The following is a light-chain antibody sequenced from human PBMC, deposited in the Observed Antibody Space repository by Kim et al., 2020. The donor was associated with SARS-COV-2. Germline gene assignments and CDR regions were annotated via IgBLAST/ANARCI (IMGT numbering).Light chain of an antibody. J-gene: IGKJ4*01. Sequence: VSPGERVTPSCRASQTVSSYLAWYQQKPGQAPRLLIYGATVRATGIPPRFSGSGSGTHFTLTINGLQSEDFAVYFCQQYTNWPLTFGGGTKVDIK. V-gene: IGKV3D-15*01. CDR1: QTVSSY. CDR2: GAT. CDR3: QQYTNWPLT.